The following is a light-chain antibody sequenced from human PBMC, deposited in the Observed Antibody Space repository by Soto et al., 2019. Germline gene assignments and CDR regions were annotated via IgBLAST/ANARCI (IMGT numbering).Light chain of an antibody. Sequence: IQMTQSPSSLSASVGDRVTITCGASKKLTTNLNWYQQKPGEAPKLLISTSGTLQRGVPSRFSGSGSGTDFTLTITALRPEDFATYFCQQTYSTPYTFGQGTKLEIK. CDR3: QQTYSTPYT. CDR2: TSG. V-gene: IGKV1-39*01. CDR1: KKLTTN. J-gene: IGKJ2*01.